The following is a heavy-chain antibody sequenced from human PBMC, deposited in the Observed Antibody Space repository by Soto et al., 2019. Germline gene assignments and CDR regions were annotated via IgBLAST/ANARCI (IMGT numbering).Heavy chain of an antibody. V-gene: IGHV3-23*01. CDR3: ARISSSSCTDY. J-gene: IGHJ4*02. CDR1: GFTFNTYA. CDR2: ISADGAGT. Sequence: PGGSLRLSCAASGFTFNTYAMNWVRQAPGKGLEWVSAISADGAGTYYADSVKGRFTISRDNSKNTLSLQMNSLRAEDTAIFYYARISSSSCTDYWGQGTLVTVSS. D-gene: IGHD6-13*01.